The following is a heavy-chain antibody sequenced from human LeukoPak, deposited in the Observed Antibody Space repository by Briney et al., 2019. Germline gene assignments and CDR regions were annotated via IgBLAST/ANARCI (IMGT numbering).Heavy chain of an antibody. V-gene: IGHV4-30-2*01. D-gene: IGHD3-3*01. CDR3: ARARITIFGVVQGAFDY. Sequence: PSETLSLTCAVSGGSISSGGYSWSWIRQPPGKGLEWIGYIYHSGSTYYNPSLKSRVTISVDRSKNRFSLKLSSVTAADTAVYYCARARITIFGVVQGAFDYWGQGTLVTVSS. J-gene: IGHJ4*02. CDR1: GGSISSGGYS. CDR2: IYHSGST.